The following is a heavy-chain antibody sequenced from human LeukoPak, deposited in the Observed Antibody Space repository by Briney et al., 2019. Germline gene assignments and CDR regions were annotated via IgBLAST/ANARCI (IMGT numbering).Heavy chain of an antibody. Sequence: PGRSLTLSCAASGFSFNTYAIHWVRQAPGQGLEWVALIWHDGSHKFYSNSVRGQFTISRDNSKNTVYLQMNNLRPEDTAVYYCAREIFGSGSYPDLWGQGTLVTVSS. J-gene: IGHJ5*02. V-gene: IGHV3-33*01. CDR1: GFSFNTYA. CDR3: AREIFGSGSYPDL. D-gene: IGHD3-10*01. CDR2: IWHDGSHK.